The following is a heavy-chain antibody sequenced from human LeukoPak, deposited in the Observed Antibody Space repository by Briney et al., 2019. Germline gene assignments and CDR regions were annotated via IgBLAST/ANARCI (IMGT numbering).Heavy chain of an antibody. CDR2: IYRGGST. J-gene: IGHJ4*02. CDR1: GYSISSGYY. Sequence: SETLSLTCSVSGYSISSGYYWGWIRPPPGKGLGWIGNIYRGGSTYYNSSLKSRVTMSVDTSKNQFSLQLSSVTAADTAVYYCARYSSSGKGDYWGQGTLVTVSS. CDR3: ARYSSSGKGDY. V-gene: IGHV4-38-2*01. D-gene: IGHD6-13*01.